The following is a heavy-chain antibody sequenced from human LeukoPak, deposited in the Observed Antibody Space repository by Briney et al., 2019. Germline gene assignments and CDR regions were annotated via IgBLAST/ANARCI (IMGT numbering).Heavy chain of an antibody. CDR1: GFTFGDYA. Sequence: PGGSLRLSCGVSGFTFGDYAVSWVRQAPGKGLEWVAVISYDGTIRNYADSVKGRFTISRDNSKNTLYLQMNSLTAEDTALYYCAKGGCSSTTCYLANPWGQGTLVTVSS. J-gene: IGHJ5*02. V-gene: IGHV3-30*04. D-gene: IGHD2-2*01. CDR2: ISYDGTIR. CDR3: AKGGCSSTTCYLANP.